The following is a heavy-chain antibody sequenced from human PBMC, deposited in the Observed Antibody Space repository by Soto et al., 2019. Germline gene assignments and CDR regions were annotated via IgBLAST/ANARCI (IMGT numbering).Heavy chain of an antibody. Sequence: SVKVASKAAGGTFSSYAISWVRQAPGQGLEWMGGIIPIFGTANYAQKFQGRVTITADESTSTAYMELSSLRSEDTAVYYCARSSLYNYDFWSGYYMDYWGQRTLVTVSS. D-gene: IGHD3-3*01. CDR2: IIPIFGTA. J-gene: IGHJ4*02. CDR3: ARSSLYNYDFWSGYYMDY. V-gene: IGHV1-69*13. CDR1: GGTFSSYA.